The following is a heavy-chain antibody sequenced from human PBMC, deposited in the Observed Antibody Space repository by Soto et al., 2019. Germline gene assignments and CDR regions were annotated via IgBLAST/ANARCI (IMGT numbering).Heavy chain of an antibody. Sequence: GGSLRLSCAASGFTFSSYGMHWVRQAPGKGLEWVAVIWYDGSNKYYADSVKGRFTISRDNSKNTLYLQMNSLRAEDTAVYYCARDRGNSGWFDPWGQGTLVTVSS. CDR3: ARDRGNSGWFDP. J-gene: IGHJ5*02. D-gene: IGHD6-25*01. V-gene: IGHV3-33*01. CDR1: GFTFSSYG. CDR2: IWYDGSNK.